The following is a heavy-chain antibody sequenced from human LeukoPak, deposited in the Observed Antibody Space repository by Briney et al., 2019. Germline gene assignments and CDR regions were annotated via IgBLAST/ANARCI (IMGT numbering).Heavy chain of an antibody. CDR3: ARDRDYCSGGSCYSGPFDI. CDR2: IYYSGST. V-gene: IGHV4-59*01. CDR1: GGSISSYY. D-gene: IGHD2-15*01. J-gene: IGHJ3*02. Sequence: KPSETLSLTCTVSGGSISSYYWSWIRQPPGKGLEWIGYIYYSGSTNYNPSLKSRVTISVDTSKNQFSLKLSSVTAADTAVYYCARDRDYCSGGSCYSGPFDIWGQATMVTVSS.